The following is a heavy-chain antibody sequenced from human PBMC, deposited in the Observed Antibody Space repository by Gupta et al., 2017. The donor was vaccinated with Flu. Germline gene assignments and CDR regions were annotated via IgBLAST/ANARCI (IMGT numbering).Heavy chain of an antibody. J-gene: IGHJ4*02. Sequence: QVQLQESGPGLVKPSQTLSLTCTVSGGSISSDSYYWSWIRQPAGKGLEWIGRMYRSGSTNYNPSLKSRVTISADTSQNQFSLKLSSVTAADTAVYYCASSYSGYKSIDYWGQGTLVIVSS. D-gene: IGHD5-12*01. CDR2: MYRSGST. CDR3: ASSYSGYKSIDY. V-gene: IGHV4-61*02. CDR1: GGSISSDSYY.